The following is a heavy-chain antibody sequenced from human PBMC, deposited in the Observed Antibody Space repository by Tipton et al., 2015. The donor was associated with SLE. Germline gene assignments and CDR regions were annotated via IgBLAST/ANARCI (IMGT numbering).Heavy chain of an antibody. D-gene: IGHD3-16*01. CDR2: IRFDGNKK. CDR3: AKGKDWGTLDS. CDR1: GFTFSAYG. V-gene: IGHV3-30*02. J-gene: IGHJ4*02. Sequence: SGFTFSAYGMHWVRQAPGKGLEWLSFIRFDGNKKYSADSVKGRFTISRDNSKNTLFLQMSGLRTDDTAVYYCAKGKDWGTLDSWGPGTLVTVSS.